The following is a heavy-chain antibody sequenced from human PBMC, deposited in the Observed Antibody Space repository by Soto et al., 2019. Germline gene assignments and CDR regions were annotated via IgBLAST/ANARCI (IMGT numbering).Heavy chain of an antibody. Sequence: ASVKVSCKASGYTFSSYARHWVRQAPGQRLEWMGWINAGYGNTKSSQKFQDRVTISRDTSASTAYMELTSLRSEDTAVYYCARDTGAGTFDFWGQGTLVPVSS. CDR1: GYTFSSYA. V-gene: IGHV1-3*01. CDR2: INAGYGNT. D-gene: IGHD1-1*01. J-gene: IGHJ4*02. CDR3: ARDTGAGTFDF.